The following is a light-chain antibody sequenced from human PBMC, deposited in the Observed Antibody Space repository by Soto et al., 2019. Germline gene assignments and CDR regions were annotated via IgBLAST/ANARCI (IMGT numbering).Light chain of an antibody. V-gene: IGLV2-11*01. J-gene: IGLJ2*01. CDR3: CSYAGSYTWV. CDR2: DVS. Sequence: LTQPRSVSGSPGQSVTISCTGTSSDVGGYNYVSWYQQHPGKAPKLMIYDVSKRPSGVPDRFSGSKSGNTASLTISGLQAEDEADYYCCSYAGSYTWVFGGGTKLTVL. CDR1: SSDVGGYNY.